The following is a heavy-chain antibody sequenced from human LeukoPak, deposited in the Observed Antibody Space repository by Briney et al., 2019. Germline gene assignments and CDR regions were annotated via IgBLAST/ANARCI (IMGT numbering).Heavy chain of an antibody. CDR2: ISTSGGTI. D-gene: IGHD4-23*01. Sequence: GGSLRLSCAASGFLFSSYEMNWVRQAPGKGLEWVSYISTSGGTIYYADSVKGRFTISRDNAKNSLYLQMDSLRAEDTAVYYCARDSYYGGTQDYWGQGTLVTVSS. CDR3: ARDSYYGGTQDY. CDR1: GFLFSSYE. J-gene: IGHJ4*02. V-gene: IGHV3-48*03.